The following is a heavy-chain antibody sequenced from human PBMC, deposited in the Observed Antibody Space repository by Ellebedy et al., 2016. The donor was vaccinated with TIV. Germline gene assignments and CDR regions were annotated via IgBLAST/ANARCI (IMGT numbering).Heavy chain of an antibody. CDR1: GFTFSSYD. CDR3: AREAVAGGTSWHFDL. J-gene: IGHJ2*01. Sequence: GGSLRLSXAASGFTFSSYDMHWVRQATGKGLEWVSAIGTAGDTYYPGSVKGRFTISRENAKNSLYLQMNSLRAGDTAVYYCAREAVAGGTSWHFDLWGRGTLVTVSS. CDR2: IGTAGDT. V-gene: IGHV3-13*01. D-gene: IGHD6-19*01.